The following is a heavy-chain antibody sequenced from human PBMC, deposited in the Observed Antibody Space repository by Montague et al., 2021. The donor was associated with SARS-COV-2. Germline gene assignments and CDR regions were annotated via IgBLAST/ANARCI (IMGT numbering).Heavy chain of an antibody. CDR2: VHHSGNA. CDR3: AYDRITRGWLDP. CDR1: GDSISTDNW. J-gene: IGHJ5*02. D-gene: IGHD7-27*01. V-gene: IGHV4/OR15-8*01. Sequence: SETLSLTCVVSGDSISTDNWWTWVRLPPGKGLEWIGEVHHSGNANYNASFNGRATISVDKSKNQFSLTLTSVTTADTAVYYCAYDRITRGWLDPWGQGTLVTVSS.